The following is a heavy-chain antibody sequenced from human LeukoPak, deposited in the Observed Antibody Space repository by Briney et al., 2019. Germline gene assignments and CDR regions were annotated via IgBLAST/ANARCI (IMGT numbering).Heavy chain of an antibody. J-gene: IGHJ4*02. CDR1: GGSISSYY. Sequence: SETLSPTCTVSGGSISSYYWSWIRQPPGKGLEWIGYIYYSGSTNYNPSLKSRVTISVDTSKNQFSLKLSSVTAADTAVYYCASGSYYSLADYWGQGTLVTVSS. D-gene: IGHD1-26*01. V-gene: IGHV4-59*01. CDR2: IYYSGST. CDR3: ASGSYYSLADY.